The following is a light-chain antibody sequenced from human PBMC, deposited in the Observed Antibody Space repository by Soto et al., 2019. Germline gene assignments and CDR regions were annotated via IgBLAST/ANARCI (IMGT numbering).Light chain of an antibody. J-gene: IGKJ5*01. CDR1: QSVSSS. CDR2: GAS. V-gene: IGKV3D-15*01. Sequence: EIVLTQSPGTLSLSPGERATLSCRASQSVSSSLAWYQQKPGQAPRLLIYGASSRATGIPDRFSGSGSGTEFTLTISSLQSEDFAVYYCQQYNNWPPITFGQGTRLEL. CDR3: QQYNNWPPIT.